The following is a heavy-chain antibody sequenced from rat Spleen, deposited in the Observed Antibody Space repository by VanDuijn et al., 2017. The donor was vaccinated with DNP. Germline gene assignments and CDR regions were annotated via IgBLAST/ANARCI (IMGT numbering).Heavy chain of an antibody. Sequence: EVQLVESGGGLVQPGRSLKISCVASEFTFSDYYMAWVRQAPTKGLEWVATISTSGASIFYGDSVKVRFTISRDNAKSSLYLQMDSLRSEDTATYYCARDGVFGAHFDYWGQGVMVTVSS. J-gene: IGHJ2*01. CDR1: EFTFSDYY. CDR3: ARDGVFGAHFDY. CDR2: ISTSGASI. D-gene: IGHD4-3*01. V-gene: IGHV5-25*01.